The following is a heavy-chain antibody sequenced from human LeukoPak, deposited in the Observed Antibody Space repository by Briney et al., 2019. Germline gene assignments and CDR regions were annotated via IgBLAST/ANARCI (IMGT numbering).Heavy chain of an antibody. J-gene: IGHJ4*02. D-gene: IGHD3-22*01. Sequence: PSETLSLTCTVSGGSISSYYWSWIRQPPGKGLEWIGYIYYSGSTNYNPSLKSRVTISVDTSKNQFSLKLSSVTAADTAVYYCAAHSSGYYSLTFDYWGQGTLVTVSS. CDR1: GGSISSYY. CDR3: AAHSSGYYSLTFDY. CDR2: IYYSGST. V-gene: IGHV4-59*01.